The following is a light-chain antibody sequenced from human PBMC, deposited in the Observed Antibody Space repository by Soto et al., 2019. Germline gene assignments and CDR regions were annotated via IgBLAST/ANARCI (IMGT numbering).Light chain of an antibody. CDR1: SSNIGGNT. V-gene: IGLV1-44*01. J-gene: IGLJ2*01. CDR2: SDS. CDR3: AAWDDSLNGVL. Sequence: QSVLTQPPSASGTPGQRVTISCSGSSSNIGGNTVNWYQQLPGTAPKLLIYSDSQRPSGVPDRFSGSKSGTSASLALSGLQHDDEADYYCAAWDDSLNGVLFGGGTKLTVL.